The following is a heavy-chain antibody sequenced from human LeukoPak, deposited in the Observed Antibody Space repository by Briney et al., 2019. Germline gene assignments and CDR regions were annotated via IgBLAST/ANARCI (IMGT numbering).Heavy chain of an antibody. CDR1: GYTFTGYY. D-gene: IGHD6-19*01. CDR2: INPNSGST. CDR3: ARERYSSGCDAFDI. V-gene: IGHV1-2*02. Sequence: GASVKVSCKASGYTFTGYYMHWVRQAPGQGLEWMGWINPNSGSTNYAQKFQGRVTMTRDTSISTAYMELSRLRSDDTAVYYCARERYSSGCDAFDIWGQGTMVTVSS. J-gene: IGHJ3*02.